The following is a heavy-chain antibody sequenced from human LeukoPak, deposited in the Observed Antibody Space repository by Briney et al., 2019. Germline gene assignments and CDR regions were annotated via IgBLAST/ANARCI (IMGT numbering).Heavy chain of an antibody. CDR1: GFTFSSYS. CDR3: ARDMTSDGDY. V-gene: IGHV3-48*01. CDR2: ISSSSSTI. J-gene: IGHJ4*02. Sequence: GGSLRLSCAASGFTFSSYSMNWVRQAPGKGLEWVSYISSSSSTIYYADSVKGRFTISRDKAKNSLYLQMNSRRAEDTAVYYCARDMTSDGDYWGQGTLVTVSS. D-gene: IGHD3-16*01.